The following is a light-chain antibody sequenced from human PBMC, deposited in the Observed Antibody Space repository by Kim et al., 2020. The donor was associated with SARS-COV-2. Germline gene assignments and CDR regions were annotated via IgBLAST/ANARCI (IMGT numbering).Light chain of an antibody. CDR2: QDS. J-gene: IGLJ3*02. Sequence: VTQGQTASITCAGDKVGDKYACWYQQKPGQSPVLVIYQDSKRPSGIPERFSGSNSGNTATLTISGTQAMDEADYYCQAWDSSTKVFGGGTQLTVL. V-gene: IGLV3-1*01. CDR1: KVGDKY. CDR3: QAWDSSTKV.